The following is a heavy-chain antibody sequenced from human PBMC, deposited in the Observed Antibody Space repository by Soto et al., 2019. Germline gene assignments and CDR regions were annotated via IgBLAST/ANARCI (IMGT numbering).Heavy chain of an antibody. V-gene: IGHV4-59*01. CDR1: GGSISSYY. J-gene: IGHJ6*03. CDR3: ARGSLVTMVRGVKGVYYYYMDV. D-gene: IGHD3-10*01. Sequence: SETLSLTCTVSGGSISSYYWSWIRQPPGKGLEWIGYIYYSGSTNYNPSLKSRVTISVDTSKNQFSLKLSSVTAADTAVYYCARGSLVTMVRGVKGVYYYYMDVWGKGTTVTVSS. CDR2: IYYSGST.